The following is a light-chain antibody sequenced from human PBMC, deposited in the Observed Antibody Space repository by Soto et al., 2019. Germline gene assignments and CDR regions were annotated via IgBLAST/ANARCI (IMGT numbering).Light chain of an antibody. CDR3: QTWGTGIQGV. CDR2: VNSDGSH. Sequence: QPVLTQSPSAPASLGASVKLTCTLSSGHSSYAIAWHQQQPEKGPRYLMKVNSDGSHNKGDGIPDRFSGSSSGAERYLTISSLQSEDEADYYCQTWGTGIQGVFGGGTKVTVL. V-gene: IGLV4-69*01. CDR1: SGHSSYA. J-gene: IGLJ2*01.